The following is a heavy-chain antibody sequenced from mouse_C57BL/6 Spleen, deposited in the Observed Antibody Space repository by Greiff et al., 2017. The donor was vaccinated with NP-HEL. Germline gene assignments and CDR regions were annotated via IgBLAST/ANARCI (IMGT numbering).Heavy chain of an antibody. CDR1: GYTFTSYW. D-gene: IGHD2-5*01. CDR3: AIGGYSNLYYYAMDY. V-gene: IGHV1-53*01. CDR2: INPSNGGT. Sequence: QVQLQQPGTELVKPGASVKLTCKASGYTFTSYWMHWVKQRPGQGLEWIGNINPSNGGTNYNEKFKSKATLTVDKSSSTAYMQLSSVTSEDSAVYYCAIGGYSNLYYYAMDYWGQGTSVTVSS. J-gene: IGHJ4*01.